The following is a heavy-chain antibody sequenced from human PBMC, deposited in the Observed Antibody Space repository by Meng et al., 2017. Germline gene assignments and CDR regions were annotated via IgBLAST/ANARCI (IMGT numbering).Heavy chain of an antibody. CDR1: GFTFSDYY. CDR2: ISSSGSTI. D-gene: IGHD3-22*01. CDR3: ARDFPYDYYDCSGPAQTFDY. J-gene: IGHJ4*02. Sequence: GESLKISCAASGFTFSDYYMSWIRQAPGKGLEWVSYISSSGSTIYYADSVKGRFTISRDNAKNSLYLQMNSLRAEDTAVYYCARDFPYDYYDCSGPAQTFDYWGQGTLVTVSS. V-gene: IGHV3-11*01.